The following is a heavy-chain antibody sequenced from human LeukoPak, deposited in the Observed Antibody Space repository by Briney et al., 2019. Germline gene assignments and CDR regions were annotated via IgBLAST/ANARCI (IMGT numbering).Heavy chain of an antibody. J-gene: IGHJ4*02. CDR3: AKEPYCSSTSCPFDY. D-gene: IGHD2-2*01. CDR1: GFTFSTYG. CDR2: ISYDGSNK. Sequence: GRSLRLSCAASGFTFSTYGMHWVRQAPGKGLEWVAVISYDGSNKYYADSVKGRFTISRDNSKNTLYLQMNSLRAGDTAVYYCAKEPYCSSTSCPFDYWGQGTLVTVSS. V-gene: IGHV3-30*18.